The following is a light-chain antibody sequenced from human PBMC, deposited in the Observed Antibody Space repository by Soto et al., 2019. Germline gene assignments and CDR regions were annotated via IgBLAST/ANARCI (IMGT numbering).Light chain of an antibody. J-gene: IGLJ2*01. Sequence: QSALTQPASVSGSPGQSITLSCTGTSSDIGGYDYVSWYHRHPGKAPKLIIYDVNNRPSGVSYHFSGSKSGNTASLTISGLQAEDEADYYCTSYASGSSHVVFGGGTKVTVL. CDR1: SSDIGGYDY. CDR2: DVN. CDR3: TSYASGSSHVV. V-gene: IGLV2-14*01.